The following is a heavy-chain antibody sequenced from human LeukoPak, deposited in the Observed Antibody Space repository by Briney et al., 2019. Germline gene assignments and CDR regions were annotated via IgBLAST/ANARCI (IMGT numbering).Heavy chain of an antibody. CDR3: ARDSLYYDSSGYHGPS. CDR1: GFTFTTYW. V-gene: IGHV3-7*01. CDR2: IKQDGTEK. J-gene: IGHJ4*02. D-gene: IGHD3-22*01. Sequence: PGGSLRLSCAASGFTFTTYWMSWVRQAPGKGLEWVANIKQDGTEKYYVDSVKGRFTISRDNAKNSLYLQMNSLRAEDTAVYYCARDSLYYDSSGYHGPSWGQGTLVTVSS.